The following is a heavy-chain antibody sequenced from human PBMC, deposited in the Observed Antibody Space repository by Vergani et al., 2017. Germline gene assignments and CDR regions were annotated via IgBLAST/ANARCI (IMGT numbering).Heavy chain of an antibody. Sequence: QVQLQESGPGLVKPSQTLSLTCTVSGGSISSGGYYCSWIRQHPGKGLEWIGYIYYSGSTYYNPSLKSRVTISVDTSKNQFSLKLSSVTAADTAVYYCAGGTYYDFWSGYSFNYFDYWGQGTLVTVSS. J-gene: IGHJ4*02. D-gene: IGHD3-3*01. CDR2: IYYSGST. CDR1: GGSISSGGYY. CDR3: AGGTYYDFWSGYSFNYFDY. V-gene: IGHV4-31*03.